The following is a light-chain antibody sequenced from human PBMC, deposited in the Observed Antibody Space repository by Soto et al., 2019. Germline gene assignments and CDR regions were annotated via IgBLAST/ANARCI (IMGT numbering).Light chain of an antibody. J-gene: IGKJ5*01. CDR3: QQTYTTPIT. CDR2: AAS. Sequence: DIQMTQSPSSLSASVGAQVPITCRASQFMSNYLHWYQQKPGKAPKLLIYAASSLQGGVPLRFSGSGSGTDFTLTINSLQPEDFATYFCQQTYTTPITFGQGTRLEIK. V-gene: IGKV1-39*01. CDR1: QFMSNY.